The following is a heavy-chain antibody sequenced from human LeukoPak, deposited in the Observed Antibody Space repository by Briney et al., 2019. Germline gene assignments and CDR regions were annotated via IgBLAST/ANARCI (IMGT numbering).Heavy chain of an antibody. D-gene: IGHD1-14*01. CDR1: GFTFNYYY. J-gene: IGHJ4*02. CDR3: ARGNLDY. CDR2: INTIGSSL. Sequence: GGSLRLSCAASGFTFNYYYMTWIRQAPGKGLEWISSINTIGSSLYYADSVKGRFTISRDNSKNTLYLQMNSLRAEDTAVYYCARGNLDYWGQGTLVTVSS. V-gene: IGHV3-11*04.